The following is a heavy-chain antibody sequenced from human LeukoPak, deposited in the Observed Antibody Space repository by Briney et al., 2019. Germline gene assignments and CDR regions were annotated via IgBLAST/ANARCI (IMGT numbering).Heavy chain of an antibody. Sequence: SETLSLTCTVSGGSISSSSYYWGWIRQPPGKGLEWIGSIYYSGSTYYNPSLKSRVTISVDTSKNQFSLKLSSVTAADTAVCYCARVAIYDSSGYYYSHLDYWGQGTLVTVSS. CDR1: GGSISSSSYY. J-gene: IGHJ4*02. CDR2: IYYSGST. D-gene: IGHD3-22*01. CDR3: ARVAIYDSSGYYYSHLDY. V-gene: IGHV4-39*07.